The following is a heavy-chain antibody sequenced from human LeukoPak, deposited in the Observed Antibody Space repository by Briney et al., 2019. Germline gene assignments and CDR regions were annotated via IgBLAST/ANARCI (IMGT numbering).Heavy chain of an antibody. D-gene: IGHD2-2*01. CDR1: YSXXXGYY. V-gene: IGHV4-38-2*01. CDR2: IYHSGST. J-gene: IGHJ4*02. Sequence: YSXXXGYYWGWIRQPPGKGGGGIGSIYHSGSTYYNTSLKRGDTISVDTDKKKFYLKLSTVTAADTAVYYCARGGCSSTSCYSSFDYWGQGTLVTVSS. CDR3: ARGGCSSTSCYSSFDY.